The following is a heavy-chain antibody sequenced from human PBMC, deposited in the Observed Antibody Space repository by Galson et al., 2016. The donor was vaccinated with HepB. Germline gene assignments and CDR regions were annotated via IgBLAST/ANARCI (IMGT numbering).Heavy chain of an antibody. V-gene: IGHV3-74*01. Sequence: SLRLSCAASGFTFSGFWMYWVRHAPGKGLLWVSRINRDGSITSYAESVKGRFNISRDNAKNTLYLHMNSLRGDDTAVYYCVRDMGSHRFDPWGHGTLVIVSS. CDR3: VRDMGSHRFDP. CDR2: INRDGSIT. J-gene: IGHJ5*02. D-gene: IGHD3-10*01. CDR1: GFTFSGFW.